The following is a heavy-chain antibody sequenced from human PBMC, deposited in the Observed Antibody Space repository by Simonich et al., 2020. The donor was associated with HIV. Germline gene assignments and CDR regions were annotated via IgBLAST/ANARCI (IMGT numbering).Heavy chain of an antibody. D-gene: IGHD7-27*01. Sequence: EVQLVESGGGLVQPGGSLRLSCAASGFTFSSYWMHWVLQAPGKGLVWVSRFNSEGSSTSYADSVKGRFTISRDNAKNTLYLQMNSLRAEDTAVYYCARAWGDAFDIWGQGTMVTVSS. CDR3: ARAWGDAFDI. V-gene: IGHV3-74*01. J-gene: IGHJ3*02. CDR2: FNSEGSST. CDR1: GFTFSSYW.